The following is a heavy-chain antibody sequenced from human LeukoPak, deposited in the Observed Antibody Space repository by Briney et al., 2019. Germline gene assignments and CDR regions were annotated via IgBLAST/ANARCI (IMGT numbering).Heavy chain of an antibody. CDR1: GGSFSGYY. CDR2: INHSGST. D-gene: IGHD3-22*01. J-gene: IGHJ4*02. V-gene: IGHV4-34*01. Sequence: PSETLSLTCAVYGGSFSGYYWSWIRQPPGKGLEWIGEINHSGSTNYNPSLKSRVTISVDTSKNQFPLKLSSVTAADTAVYYCARRGWGYYDSSGYYRFDYWGQGTLVTVSS. CDR3: ARRGWGYYDSSGYYRFDY.